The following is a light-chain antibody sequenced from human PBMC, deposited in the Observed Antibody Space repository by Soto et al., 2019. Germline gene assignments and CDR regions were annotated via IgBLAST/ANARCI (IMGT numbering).Light chain of an antibody. V-gene: IGKV1-39*01. CDR3: PHSYTFPWK. J-gene: IGKJ1*01. CDR1: ETITNS. CDR2: AAS. Sequence: DIQMTQSPSSLSASVGDRVTITCRASETITNSLNWYQQRPEKAPKLLIYAASNLQTGVPARFSGTGSGTDFTLTISSPQPEDFATYFCPHSYTFPWKFGQGTRVEIK.